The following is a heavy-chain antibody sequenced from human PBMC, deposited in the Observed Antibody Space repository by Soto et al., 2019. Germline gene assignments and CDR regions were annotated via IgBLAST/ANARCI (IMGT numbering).Heavy chain of an antibody. CDR3: ARIPKYYYGSGSSYGMDV. CDR1: GFTFSDYY. Sequence: GGSLRLSCAASGFTFSDYYMSWIRQAPGKGLEWVSYISSSSSYTNYADSVKGRFTISRDNAKNSLYLQMNSLRAEDTAVYYCARIPKYYYGSGSSYGMDVWGQGTTVTVPS. V-gene: IGHV3-11*06. CDR2: ISSSSSYT. J-gene: IGHJ6*02. D-gene: IGHD3-10*01.